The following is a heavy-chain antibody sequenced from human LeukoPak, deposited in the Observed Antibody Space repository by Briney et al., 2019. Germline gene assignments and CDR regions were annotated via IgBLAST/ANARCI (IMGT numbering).Heavy chain of an antibody. CDR3: ARGKWFGDISHAFDI. Sequence: SETLSLTCTVSGYSISSGYYWGWIRQPPGKGLEWIGRIYHSGSTYYNPSLKSRVTISVDKSKNQFSLKLSSVTAADTAVYYCARGKWFGDISHAFDIWGQGTMVTVSS. D-gene: IGHD3-10*01. CDR1: GYSISSGYY. V-gene: IGHV4-38-2*02. CDR2: IYHSGST. J-gene: IGHJ3*02.